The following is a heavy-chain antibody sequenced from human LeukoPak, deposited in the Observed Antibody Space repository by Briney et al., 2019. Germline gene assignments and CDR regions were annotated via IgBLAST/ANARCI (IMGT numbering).Heavy chain of an antibody. D-gene: IGHD1-26*01. CDR3: ARMFGGNYYGYYFDC. J-gene: IGHJ4*02. Sequence: PGGSLRLSSAASGFTVNNYYMTWVRQAPGKGLECVSILYSGGMTYYADSVKGRFTISTDTSKNTVNLQMNSLRAEDTAIYYCARMFGGNYYGYYFDCWGQGSMLTVSS. CDR1: GFTVNNYY. V-gene: IGHV3-53*01. CDR2: LYSGGMT.